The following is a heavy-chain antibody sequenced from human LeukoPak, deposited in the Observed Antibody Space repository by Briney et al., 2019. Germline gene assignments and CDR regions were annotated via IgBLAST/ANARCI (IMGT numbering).Heavy chain of an antibody. CDR2: IYYSGST. D-gene: IGHD3-10*01. CDR3: ARGPGVLWFGELIGYFDY. J-gene: IGHJ4*02. Sequence: PSETLSLTCTVSGGSISSGDYYWSWIRQPPGKGLEWIGYIYYSGSTYYNPSLKSRVTISVDTSKNQFSLKLSSVTAADTAVYYCARGPGVLWFGELIGYFDYWGQGTLVTVSS. V-gene: IGHV4-30-4*01. CDR1: GGSISSGDYY.